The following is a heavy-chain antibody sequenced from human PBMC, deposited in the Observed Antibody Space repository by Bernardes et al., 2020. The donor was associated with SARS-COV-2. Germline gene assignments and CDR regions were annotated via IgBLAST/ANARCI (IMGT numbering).Heavy chain of an antibody. J-gene: IGHJ6*02. CDR3: ARADGTTPYFYDYGLDV. Sequence: ASVQVSCKASGYTFAPFGISWVRQAPGQGLEWMGGISAYSGNTTYAQRFQDRVIVTTDTSTNTAYMELRSLRSDDSATYFCARADGTTPYFYDYGLDVWGQGTTVTVSS. CDR2: ISAYSGNT. V-gene: IGHV1-18*04. CDR1: GYTFAPFG.